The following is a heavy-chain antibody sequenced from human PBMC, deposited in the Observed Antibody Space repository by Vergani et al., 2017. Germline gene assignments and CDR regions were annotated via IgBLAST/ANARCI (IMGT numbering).Heavy chain of an antibody. J-gene: IGHJ5*02. V-gene: IGHV1-8*01. CDR3: ARGGAQNIVVVPAARSNWFDP. Sequence: QVQLVQSGAEVKKPGASVKVSCKASGYTFTSYDINWVRQATGQGLEWMGWMNPNSGNTGYAQKFQGRVTMTRNTSISTAYMELSSLRSEDTAVYYGARGGAQNIVVVPAARSNWFDPWGQGTLVTVSS. CDR2: MNPNSGNT. CDR1: GYTFTSYD. D-gene: IGHD2-2*01.